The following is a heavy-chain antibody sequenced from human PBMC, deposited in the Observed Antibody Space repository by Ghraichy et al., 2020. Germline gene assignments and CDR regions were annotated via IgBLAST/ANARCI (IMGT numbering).Heavy chain of an antibody. Sequence: PSKKHKWMGRTYYRSKWYTDYAVSVKSRITINPDTSKNQLSLQLNSVTPEDTAVYYCARVSRGGVFEYWGQGILVTGSS. J-gene: IGHJ4*02. D-gene: IGHD3-10*01. CDR2: TYYRSKWYT. V-gene: IGHV6-1*01. CDR3: ARVSRGGVFEY.